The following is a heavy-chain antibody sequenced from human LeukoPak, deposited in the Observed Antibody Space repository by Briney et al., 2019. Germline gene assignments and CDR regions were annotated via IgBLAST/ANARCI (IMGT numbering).Heavy chain of an antibody. CDR2: ISTSGGST. CDR3: AKGNRSGSEN. D-gene: IGHD1-1*01. V-gene: IGHV3-23*01. Sequence: GGSLRLSCAASGFTFSSYAMSWVRQAPGKGLEWVSTISTSGGSTYYADSVKGRFTISRDNSKNTFYVQMNSLRAEDTAVYYCAKGNRSGSENWGQGTLVTVSS. CDR1: GFTFSSYA. J-gene: IGHJ4*02.